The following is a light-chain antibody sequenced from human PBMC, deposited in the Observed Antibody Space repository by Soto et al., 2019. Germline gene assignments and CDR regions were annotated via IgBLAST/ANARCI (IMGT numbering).Light chain of an antibody. CDR1: QSVGNY. V-gene: IGKV3-11*01. J-gene: IGKJ5*01. CDR3: QQRSNWPQIT. CDR2: DAS. Sequence: EIVLTQSPATLSLSPGERATLSCRAGQSVGNYLVWYQQKPGQAPRLLIYDASNRATGIPARFSGSGSGTDFTLTISSLEPEDFAVYYCQQRSNWPQITFGQGTRLEIK.